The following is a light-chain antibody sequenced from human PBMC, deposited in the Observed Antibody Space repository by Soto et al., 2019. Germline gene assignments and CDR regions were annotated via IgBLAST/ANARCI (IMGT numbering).Light chain of an antibody. CDR2: DAS. CDR1: QSVGNNY. Sequence: EIVLTQSPGTLSLSPGERATLSCRASQSVGNNYLAWFQQKPGQAPRLLIYDASRRATGIPDRFSGSGSGTDFTLTIARLEPEDFAVYYCQQCAHSPLTFGGGTKVEI. V-gene: IGKV3-20*01. CDR3: QQCAHSPLT. J-gene: IGKJ4*01.